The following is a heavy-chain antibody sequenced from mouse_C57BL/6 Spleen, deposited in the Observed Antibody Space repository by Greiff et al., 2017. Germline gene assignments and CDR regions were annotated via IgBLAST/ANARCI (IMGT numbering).Heavy chain of an antibody. Sequence: QVHVKQPGAELVRPGSSVKLSCKASGYTFTSYWMDWVKQRPGQGLEWIGNIYPSDSETHYNQKFKDKATLTVDKSSSTAYMQLSSLTSEDSAVXYCARRVYYGSFAYWGQGTLVTVSA. CDR2: IYPSDSET. CDR1: GYTFTSYW. J-gene: IGHJ3*01. D-gene: IGHD1-1*01. V-gene: IGHV1-61*01. CDR3: ARRVYYGSFAY.